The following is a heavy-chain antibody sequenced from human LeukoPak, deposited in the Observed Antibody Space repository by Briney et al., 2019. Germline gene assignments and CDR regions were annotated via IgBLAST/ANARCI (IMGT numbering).Heavy chain of an antibody. CDR2: ISSSGSTI. V-gene: IGHV3-48*03. CDR3: ARGILLWFGELSSPHWFDP. CDR1: GFTFSSYE. D-gene: IGHD3-10*01. J-gene: IGHJ5*02. Sequence: PGGSLRLSCAASGFTFSSYEMNWVRQAPGKGLEWVSYISSSGSTIYYADSVKCRFTISRDNAKNSLYLQMNSLRAEDTAVYYCARGILLWFGELSSPHWFDPWGQGTLVTVSS.